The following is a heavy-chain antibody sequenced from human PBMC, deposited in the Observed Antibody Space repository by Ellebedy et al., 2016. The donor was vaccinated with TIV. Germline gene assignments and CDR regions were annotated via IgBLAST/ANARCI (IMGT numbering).Heavy chain of an antibody. D-gene: IGHD1-26*01. CDR1: GGTFSSYA. J-gene: IGHJ6*02. CDR2: IIPVFGTA. CDR3: ARDSEGRELRLVGMDV. Sequence: ASVKVSCKASGGTFSSYAISWVRQAPGQGLEWMGGIIPVFGTANYAQKFQGRVTITADKSTSTAYMELSSLRAEDTAVYYCARDSEGRELRLVGMDVWGQGTTVTVSS. V-gene: IGHV1-69*06.